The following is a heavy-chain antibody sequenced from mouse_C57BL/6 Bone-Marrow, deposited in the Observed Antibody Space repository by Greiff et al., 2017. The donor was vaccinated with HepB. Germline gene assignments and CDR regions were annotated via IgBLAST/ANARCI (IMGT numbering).Heavy chain of an antibody. CDR1: GFTFSDYY. Sequence: EVKLVESGGGLVQPGGSLKLSCAASGFTFSDYYMYWVRQTPEKRLEWVAYISNGGGSTYYPDTVKGRFTISRDNAKNTLYLQMSRLKSEDTAMYYCARQISTMVTHWYFDVWGTGTTVTVSS. CDR2: ISNGGGST. J-gene: IGHJ1*03. V-gene: IGHV5-12*01. D-gene: IGHD2-1*01. CDR3: ARQISTMVTHWYFDV.